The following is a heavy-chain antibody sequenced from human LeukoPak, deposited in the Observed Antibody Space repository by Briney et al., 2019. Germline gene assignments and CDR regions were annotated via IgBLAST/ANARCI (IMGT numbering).Heavy chain of an antibody. V-gene: IGHV1-2*02. D-gene: IGHD1-26*01. Sequence: ASVKVSCKASGYTFTDYYIHWVRQAPGQGLEWMGWINPNNGGTNYAQKFQGRVTMTRDTSISTAYMELSRLRSDDTAVYYCARRWELPLLWDYWGQGTLVTVSS. CDR2: INPNNGGT. CDR1: GYTFTDYY. CDR3: ARRWELPLLWDY. J-gene: IGHJ4*02.